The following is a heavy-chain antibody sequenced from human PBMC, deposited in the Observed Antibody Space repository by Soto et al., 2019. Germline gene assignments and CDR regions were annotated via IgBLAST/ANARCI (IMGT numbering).Heavy chain of an antibody. CDR3: AKELLRYCSSTSCSYFDY. Sequence: GGSLRLSCAASGFTFSSYAMSWVRQAPGKGLEWVSAISGSGGSTYYADSVKGRFTISRDNSKNTLYLQMNSLRAEDTAVYYCAKELLRYCSSTSCSYFDYWGQGTLVTVSS. D-gene: IGHD2-2*01. V-gene: IGHV3-23*01. CDR1: GFTFSSYA. CDR2: ISGSGGST. J-gene: IGHJ4*02.